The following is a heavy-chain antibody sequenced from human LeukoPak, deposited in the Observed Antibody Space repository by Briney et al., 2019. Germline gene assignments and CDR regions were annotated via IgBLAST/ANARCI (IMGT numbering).Heavy chain of an antibody. CDR2: INPNSGGT. J-gene: IGHJ5*02. D-gene: IGHD1-7*01. Sequence: ASVKVSCKASGYTFTGYYMHWVRQAPGQGLEWMGWINPNSGGTNYAQKFQGRVTMTRDTSISTAYMELSRLRSDDTAVYYCARDQTGTTSGWFDPWGQGTLVTVSS. V-gene: IGHV1-2*02. CDR1: GYTFTGYY. CDR3: ARDQTGTTSGWFDP.